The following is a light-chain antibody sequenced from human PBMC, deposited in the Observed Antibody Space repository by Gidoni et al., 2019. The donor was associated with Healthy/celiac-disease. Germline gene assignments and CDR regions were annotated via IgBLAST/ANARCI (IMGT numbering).Light chain of an antibody. Sequence: TQMTQSPSSLSASVGDSVCITCRESQSISSYLNWYQQKPGKAPKLLIYAASSLQSGVPSRFSGSGSGTDFTLTISSLQPEDFATYYCQQSDSXPQTFXQXTKL. CDR2: AAS. CDR3: QQSDSXPQT. J-gene: IGKJ2*01. CDR1: QSISSY. V-gene: IGKV1-39*01.